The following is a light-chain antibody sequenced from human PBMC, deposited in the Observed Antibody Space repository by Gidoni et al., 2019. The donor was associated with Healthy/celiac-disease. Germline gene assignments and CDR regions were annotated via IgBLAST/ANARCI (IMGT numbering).Light chain of an antibody. Sequence: DIVMTQSPASLAVSLGERATINCKSSQSSLYSYNNKNYLAWYQQKPGQPPKLLIYWASTRESGVPDRFSVSGSGTDFTLTISSLQAEYVAVYYCQQDYGTPITFXXXTRLEIK. CDR2: WAS. J-gene: IGKJ5*01. CDR3: QQDYGTPIT. CDR1: QSSLYSYNNKNY. V-gene: IGKV4-1*01.